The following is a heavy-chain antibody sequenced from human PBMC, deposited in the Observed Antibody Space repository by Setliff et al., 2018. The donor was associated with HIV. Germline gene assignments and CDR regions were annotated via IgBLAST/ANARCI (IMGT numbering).Heavy chain of an antibody. V-gene: IGHV3-48*01. Sequence: GGSLRLSCAASGFTFSSYSMNWVRQAPGKGLEWVAYISTSGSTVYYADSVKGRFTISRDNAKNSVYLQVNSLRVEDTAVYYCAKEDQRVTSVDYWGQGTPVTVSS. J-gene: IGHJ4*02. D-gene: IGHD2-2*01. CDR1: GFTFSSYS. CDR3: AKEDQRVTSVDY. CDR2: ISTSGSTV.